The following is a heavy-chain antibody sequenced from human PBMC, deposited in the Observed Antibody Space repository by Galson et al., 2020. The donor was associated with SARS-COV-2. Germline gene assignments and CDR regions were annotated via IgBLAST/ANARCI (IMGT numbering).Heavy chain of an antibody. CDR1: GFTFSSYA. V-gene: IGHV3-64D*06. Sequence: GESLKISCSASGFTFSSYAMHWVRQAPGKGLEYVSAISSNGGSTYYADSVKGRFTISRDNSKNTLYLQMSSLRAEDTAVYYCVKDLRDGYNHFDYWGQGTLVTVSS. J-gene: IGHJ4*02. CDR3: VKDLRDGYNHFDY. CDR2: ISSNGGST. D-gene: IGHD5-12*01.